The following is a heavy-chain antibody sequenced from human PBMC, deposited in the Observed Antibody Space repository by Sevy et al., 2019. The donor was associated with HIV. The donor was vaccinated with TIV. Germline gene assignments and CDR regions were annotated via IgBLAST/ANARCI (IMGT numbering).Heavy chain of an antibody. Sequence: GGSLRLSCAASGFTFENYGMSWVRQAPGKGLEWVTGINWNGGTKNYVDSVKGRFTISGDNAQNSLNLQMDSLRVEDTAVYYCARNTGFAYGDNWFDPWGQGTLVTVSS. J-gene: IGHJ5*02. V-gene: IGHV3-20*04. CDR1: GFTFENYG. D-gene: IGHD5-12*01. CDR2: INWNGGTK. CDR3: ARNTGFAYGDNWFDP.